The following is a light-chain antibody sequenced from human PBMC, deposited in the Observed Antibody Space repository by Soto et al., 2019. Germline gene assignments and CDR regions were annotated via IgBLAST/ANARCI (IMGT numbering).Light chain of an antibody. Sequence: QSALPQPASVSGSPGQSITISCTGTSSEVVYYNYVSWYQPHPGKVPKLMIYDVRSRPSGVYDRFSGSKSGNTASLTLSVLQAEDEADYYSSSYTSTSTLVFGTRTKLTVL. V-gene: IGLV2-14*03. CDR1: SSEVVYYNY. CDR2: DVR. CDR3: SSYTSTSTLV. J-gene: IGLJ1*01.